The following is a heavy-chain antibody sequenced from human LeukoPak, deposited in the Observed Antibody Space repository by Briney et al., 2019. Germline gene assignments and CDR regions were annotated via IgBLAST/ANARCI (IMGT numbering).Heavy chain of an antibody. CDR1: GGSFSGYY. J-gene: IGHJ6*03. CDR2: INHSGST. V-gene: IGHV4-34*01. D-gene: IGHD5-18*01. CDR3: ARGRYSYVINDWSRTGLGAYATKHYYHMNG. Sequence: PSETLSLTCAVYGGSFSGYYWGWIRQPPGKGLEWIGEINHSGSTNYNPSLKSRVTISGDTSKNQFSLKLSSVTAADTAVYFCARGRYSYVINDWSRTGLGAYATKHYYHMNGWGKGTTVTASS.